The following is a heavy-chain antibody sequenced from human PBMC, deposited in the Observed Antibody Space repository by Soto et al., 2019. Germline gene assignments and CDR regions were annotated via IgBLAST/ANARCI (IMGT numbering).Heavy chain of an antibody. J-gene: IGHJ4*02. CDR3: AGRLGGDYGDFDC. CDR2: IIPILGIA. CDR1: GGTFSSYI. D-gene: IGHD4-17*01. Sequence: QVQLVQSGAEVKKPGSSVKVSCKASGGTFSSYIISWVRQAPGQGLEWMGRIIPILGIANYAQKFQGRVTTTADKSTSTAYMELSSFRSAATAVYYFAGRLGGDYGDFDCWGQGTLVTVSS. V-gene: IGHV1-69*02.